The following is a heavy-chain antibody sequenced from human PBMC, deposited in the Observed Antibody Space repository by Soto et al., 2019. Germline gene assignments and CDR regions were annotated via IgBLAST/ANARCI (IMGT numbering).Heavy chain of an antibody. J-gene: IGHJ5*02. V-gene: IGHV3-23*01. CDR2: ISGSGGST. CDR1: GFTFSSYA. Sequence: EVQLLESGGGLVQPGGSLRLSCAASGFTFSSYAMSWVRQAPGKGLEWVSAISGSGGSTYYADSVKGRFTISRDNSKNTLYLQMNSLRAEDTAVYYCAKEILSYDFWSGSGWFDPWGQGTLVTVSS. D-gene: IGHD3-3*01. CDR3: AKEILSYDFWSGSGWFDP.